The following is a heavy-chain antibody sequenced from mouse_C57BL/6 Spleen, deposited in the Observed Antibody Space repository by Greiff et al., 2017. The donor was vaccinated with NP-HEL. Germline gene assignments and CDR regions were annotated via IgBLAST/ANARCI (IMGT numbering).Heavy chain of an antibody. V-gene: IGHV1-82*01. CDR1: GYAFSSSW. CDR2: IYPGDGDT. D-gene: IGHD2-10*02. Sequence: VQLQQSGPELVKPGASVKISCKASGYAFSSSWMNWVKQRPGKGLEWIGRIYPGDGDTNYNGKFKGKATLTADKSSSTAYMQLSSLTSEDSSVYFCARGGEYGNYVAYWGQGTLVTVSA. J-gene: IGHJ3*01. CDR3: ARGGEYGNYVAY.